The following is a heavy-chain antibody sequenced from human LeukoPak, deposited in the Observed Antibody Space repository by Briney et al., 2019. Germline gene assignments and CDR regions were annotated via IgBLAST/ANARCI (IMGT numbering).Heavy chain of an antibody. D-gene: IGHD5-18*01. CDR2: ISAYNGNT. V-gene: IGHV1-18*01. Sequence: GASVKVSCKASGYTFTSYGISWVRQAPGQGLEWMGWISAYNGNTNYAQKLQGRVTMTTDTSTSTAYMELRSLRSDDTAVYYCARVWTQLWFRGWDYYYYMDVWGKGTTVTVSS. CDR1: GYTFTSYG. J-gene: IGHJ6*03. CDR3: ARVWTQLWFRGWDYYYYMDV.